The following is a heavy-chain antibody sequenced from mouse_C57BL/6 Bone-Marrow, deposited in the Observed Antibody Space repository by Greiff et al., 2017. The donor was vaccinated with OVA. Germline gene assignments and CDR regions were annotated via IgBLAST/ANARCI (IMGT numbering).Heavy chain of an antibody. D-gene: IGHD2-5*01. J-gene: IGHJ3*01. CDR1: GFTFSSYG. V-gene: IGHV5-6*01. Sequence: EVKVIESGGDLVKPGGSLKLSCAASGFTFSSYGMSWVRQTPDKRLEWVATISSGGSYTYYPDSVKGRFTISRDNAKNTLYLQMSSLKSEDTAMYYCARPVYSNLFAYWGQGTLVTVSA. CDR3: ARPVYSNLFAY. CDR2: ISSGGSYT.